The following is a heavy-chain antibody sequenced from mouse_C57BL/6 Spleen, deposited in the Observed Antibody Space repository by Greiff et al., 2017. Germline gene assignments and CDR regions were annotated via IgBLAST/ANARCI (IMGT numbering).Heavy chain of an antibody. V-gene: IGHV1-59*01. J-gene: IGHJ1*03. Sequence: QVQLQQPGAELVRPGTSVKLSCKASGYTFTSYWMHWVKQRPGQGLEWIGVIDPSDSYTNYNQKFKGKAKLTVDTSSSAASMQLSSLTSEDSAVYYCARSRGRVYCSNYEDWYFDVWGTGTTVTVSS. CDR2: IDPSDSYT. CDR3: ARSRGRVYCSNYEDWYFDV. CDR1: GYTFTSYW. D-gene: IGHD2-5*01.